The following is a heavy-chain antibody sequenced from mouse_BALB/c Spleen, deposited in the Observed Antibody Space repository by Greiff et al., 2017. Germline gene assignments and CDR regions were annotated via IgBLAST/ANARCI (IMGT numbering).Heavy chain of an antibody. D-gene: IGHD1-1*01. Sequence: QVQLKESGPGLVAPSQSLSITCTVSGFSLTSYGVHWVRQPPGKGLEWLGVIWAGGSTNYNSALMSRLSISKDNSKSQVFLKMNSLQTDDTAMYYCARDPHYGSRGYFDVWGAGTTVTVSS. CDR2: IWAGGST. V-gene: IGHV2-9*02. CDR3: ARDPHYGSRGYFDV. CDR1: GFSLTSYG. J-gene: IGHJ1*01.